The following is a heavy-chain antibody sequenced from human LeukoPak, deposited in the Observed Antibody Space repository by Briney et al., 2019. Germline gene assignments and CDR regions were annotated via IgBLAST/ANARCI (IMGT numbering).Heavy chain of an antibody. CDR3: ARDDGLEYYGMDV. Sequence: ASVKVSCKASGYTFTSYYMHWVRQAPGQGLKWMGIINPSGGSTSYAQKFQGRVTMTRDTSTSTVYMELSSLRSEDTAVYYCARDDGLEYYGMDVWGQGTTVTVSS. V-gene: IGHV1-46*01. CDR1: GYTFTSYY. J-gene: IGHJ6*02. CDR2: INPSGGST. D-gene: IGHD4-17*01.